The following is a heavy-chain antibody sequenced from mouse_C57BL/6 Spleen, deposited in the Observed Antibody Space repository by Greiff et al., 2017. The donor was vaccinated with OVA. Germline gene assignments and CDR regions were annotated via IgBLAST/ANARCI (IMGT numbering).Heavy chain of an antibody. CDR2: IDPSDSYT. CDR1: GYTFTSYW. CDR3: ARCLNWDFDY. J-gene: IGHJ2*01. D-gene: IGHD4-1*01. Sequence: QVQLQQPGAELVKPGASVKLSCKASGYTFTSYWMQWVKQRPGQGLAWIGEIDPSDSYTNYNQKFKGKATLTVDTSSSTAYMQLSSLTSEDSAVYYCARCLNWDFDYWGQGTTLTVSS. V-gene: IGHV1-50*01.